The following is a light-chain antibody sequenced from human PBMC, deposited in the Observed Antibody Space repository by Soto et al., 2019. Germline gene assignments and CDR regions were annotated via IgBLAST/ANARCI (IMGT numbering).Light chain of an antibody. CDR1: QSVSSN. Sequence: IVMTQSPATLSVSPWERATLSWRASQSVSSNLAWYQKKPGQAPRLLLYGASTRATGIPARFSGSGSGTEFTLTISSLQSEDFAVYYCQQYNNWPPITFGQGTRLEIK. V-gene: IGKV3-15*01. J-gene: IGKJ5*01. CDR2: GAS. CDR3: QQYNNWPPIT.